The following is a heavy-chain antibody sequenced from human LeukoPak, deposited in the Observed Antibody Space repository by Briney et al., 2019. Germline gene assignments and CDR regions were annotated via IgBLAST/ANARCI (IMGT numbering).Heavy chain of an antibody. V-gene: IGHV3-30*02. CDR1: GCTFSSYG. Sequence: GGSLRLSCAASGCTFSSYGMHWVRQAPGKGLEWVAFIRYDGSNKYYADSVKGRFTISRDNSKNTLYLQMNSLRAEDTAVYYSAKIWFGELLFFMDVWGKGTTVTVSS. CDR2: IRYDGSNK. CDR3: AKIWFGELLFFMDV. D-gene: IGHD3-10*01. J-gene: IGHJ6*03.